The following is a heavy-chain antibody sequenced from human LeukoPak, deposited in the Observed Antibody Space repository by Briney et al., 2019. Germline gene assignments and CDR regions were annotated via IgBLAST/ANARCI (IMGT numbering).Heavy chain of an antibody. D-gene: IGHD3-22*01. Sequence: GGSLRLSCAASAFTFSSYAMSWVRQAPRKGLEWVSVISASGGSTYYADSVKGRFTISRDNSKNTLYLQMNSLRAEDTAVYYCAVRSSAYYFFDYWDQGTLVTVSS. CDR1: AFTFSSYA. J-gene: IGHJ4*02. CDR2: ISASGGST. CDR3: AVRSSAYYFFDY. V-gene: IGHV3-23*01.